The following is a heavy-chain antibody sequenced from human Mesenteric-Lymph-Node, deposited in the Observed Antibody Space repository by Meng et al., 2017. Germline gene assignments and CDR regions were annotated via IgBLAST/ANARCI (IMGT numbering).Heavy chain of an antibody. CDR3: AKGLRGTYDY. V-gene: IGHV3-23*01. D-gene: IGHD1-26*01. CDR1: GFTLSNYA. Sequence: EVQLLESGGGLVQPGGSLRLSCTASGFTLSNYAMTWVRQALGKGLEWTSSISGSDGRKYYADSVKGRFTISRDNSKNTLYLKMNSLRAEDTALYYCAKGLRGTYDYWGQGTLVTVSS. CDR2: ISGSDGRK. J-gene: IGHJ4*02.